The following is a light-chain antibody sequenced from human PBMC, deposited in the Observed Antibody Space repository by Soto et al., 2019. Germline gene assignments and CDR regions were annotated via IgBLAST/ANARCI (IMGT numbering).Light chain of an antibody. CDR1: SSNIGNNY. CDR3: GTWDSSLSAGQNV. Sequence: QSVLTQPPSVSAAPGQKVTISCSGSSSNIGNNYVSWYQQLPGTAPKLLIYDNNKRPSGIPDRFSGSKSGTSATLGITGLQTGDEADYYCGTWDSSLSAGQNVFGSGTQLTVL. J-gene: IGLJ6*01. V-gene: IGLV1-51*01. CDR2: DNN.